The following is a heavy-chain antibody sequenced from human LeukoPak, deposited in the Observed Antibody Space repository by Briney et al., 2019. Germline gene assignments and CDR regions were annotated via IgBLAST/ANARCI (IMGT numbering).Heavy chain of an antibody. CDR3: AKVFLDYCSGGSCSDY. J-gene: IGHJ4*02. CDR1: GFTFNTYA. Sequence: GGSLRLSCATSGFTFNTYAMSWVRQAPGKGLEWVSGISASGVTTHYADSVKGRFTISRDNSKNTLYLQMNSLRAEDTAVYYCAKVFLDYCSGGSCSDYWGQGTLVTVSS. V-gene: IGHV3-23*01. D-gene: IGHD2-15*01. CDR2: ISASGVTT.